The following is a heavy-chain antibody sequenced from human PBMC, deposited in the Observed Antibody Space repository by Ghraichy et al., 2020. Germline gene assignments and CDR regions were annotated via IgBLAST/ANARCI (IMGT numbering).Heavy chain of an antibody. CDR1: GFTFSSYA. D-gene: IGHD2-2*01. V-gene: IGHV3-23*01. Sequence: GGSLRLSCAASGFTFSSYAMSWVRQAPGKGLEWVSAISGSGGSTYYADSVKGRFTISRDNSKNTLYLQMNSLRAEDTAVYYCAKDPPRSCTSSSCYRDYYFDYWGQGTLVTVSS. CDR2: ISGSGGST. J-gene: IGHJ4*02. CDR3: AKDPPRSCTSSSCYRDYYFDY.